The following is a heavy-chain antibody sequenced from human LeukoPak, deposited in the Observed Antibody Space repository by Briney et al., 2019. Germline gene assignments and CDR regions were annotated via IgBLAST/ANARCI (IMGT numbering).Heavy chain of an antibody. CDR1: GGSFSDYY. CDR2: IYYSGST. D-gene: IGHD2-21*02. V-gene: IGHV4-34*01. J-gene: IGHJ5*02. Sequence: PSETLSLTCAVSGGSFSDYYWTWIRQPPGKGLEGMGSIYYSGSTYYNPSLKIRVTISVDTSKNQFSLTLSFVTAGPTAVYYCARTAVSVTALNWFDPWGQRKLVTVSS. CDR3: ARTAVSVTALNWFDP.